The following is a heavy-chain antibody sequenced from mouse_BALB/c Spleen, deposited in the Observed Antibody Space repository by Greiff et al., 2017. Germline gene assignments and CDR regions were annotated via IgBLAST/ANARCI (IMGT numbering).Heavy chain of an antibody. J-gene: IGHJ1*01. CDR1: GYTFTSYW. V-gene: IGHV1-7*01. CDR3: ARSTVVATDFDV. Sequence: VKLQESGAELAKPGASVKMSCKASGYTFTSYWMHWVKQRPGQGLEWIGYINPSTGYTEYNQKFKDKATLTADKSSSTAYMQLSSLTSEDSAVYYCARSTVVATDFDVWGAGTTVTVSS. CDR2: INPSTGYT. D-gene: IGHD1-1*01.